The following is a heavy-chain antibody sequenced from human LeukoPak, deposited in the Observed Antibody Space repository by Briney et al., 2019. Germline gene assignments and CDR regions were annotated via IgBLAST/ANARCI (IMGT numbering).Heavy chain of an antibody. CDR1: GFTFSSCS. V-gene: IGHV3-21*01. CDR2: ISSSSNI. J-gene: IGHJ5*02. Sequence: PGGSLRLSCTASGFTFSSCSMNWVRQPPGKGLEWVSSISSSSNIYYADSVKGRFTISRDNAKNSLYLQMNSLRAEDTAVYYCARLEGNWFDPWGQGTLVTVCS. CDR3: ARLEGNWFDP.